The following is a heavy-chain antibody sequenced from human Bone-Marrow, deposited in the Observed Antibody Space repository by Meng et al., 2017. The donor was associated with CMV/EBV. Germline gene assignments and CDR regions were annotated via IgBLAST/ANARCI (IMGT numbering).Heavy chain of an antibody. CDR2: IYPGDSDT. CDR1: GYSFTSYW. CDR3: ARCFRRAMIFGVVFDY. Sequence: GESLKISCKGSGYSFTSYWIGWVRQMPGKGLEWMGIIYPGDSDTRYSPSFQGQVTISADKSISTAYLQWSSLKASDTAMYYCARCFRRAMIFGVVFDYWGQGTLVTVSS. D-gene: IGHD3/OR15-3a*01. V-gene: IGHV5-51*01. J-gene: IGHJ4*02.